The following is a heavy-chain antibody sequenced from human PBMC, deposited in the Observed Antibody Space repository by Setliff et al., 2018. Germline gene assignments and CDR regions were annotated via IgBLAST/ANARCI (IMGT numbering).Heavy chain of an antibody. J-gene: IGHJ4*02. D-gene: IGHD2-2*01. Sequence: SETLSLTCTVSGASVPSFDYYWSWIRQPPGKGLEYIGHISHGVSTSYSPSLKSRLSISADTSKNQFSLKLTSVTAADTSVYYCARTHCTTTSCFYFHYWGQGTVVTVSS. CDR3: ARTHCTTTSCFYFHY. CDR1: GASVPSFDYY. CDR2: ISHGVST. V-gene: IGHV4-30-4*01.